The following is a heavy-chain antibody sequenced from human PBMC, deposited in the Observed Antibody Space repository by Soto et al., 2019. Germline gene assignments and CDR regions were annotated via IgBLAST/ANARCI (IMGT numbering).Heavy chain of an antibody. CDR2: IIPMFGTA. CDR3: ASGIQLWLRRINNGYSG. J-gene: IGHJ4*02. V-gene: IGHV1-69*12. CDR1: GGTFSTYA. Sequence: QVQLVQSGAEVKKPESSMKVSCKAPGGTFSTYAISCVRQAPGQGLEWMGGIIPMFGTANYAQRFQDRVTITADESTNTVYMELSSLRSEDTAVYFCASGIQLWLRRINNGYSGWGQGTLVTVSS. D-gene: IGHD5-18*01.